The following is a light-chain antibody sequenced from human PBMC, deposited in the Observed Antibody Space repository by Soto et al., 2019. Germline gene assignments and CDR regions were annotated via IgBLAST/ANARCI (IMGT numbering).Light chain of an antibody. CDR2: EVS. CDR3: SSYTSSSTLI. V-gene: IGLV2-14*01. CDR1: SSDVGGYNY. J-gene: IGLJ1*01. Sequence: QSALTQPASVSGSPGQSITISCTGTSSDVGGYNYVSWYQQHPGKAPKLMIYEVSKRPSGVSHRFSGSKSCNTSSLTISGLQAEDEADYYCSSYTSSSTLIFGTGTKLTVL.